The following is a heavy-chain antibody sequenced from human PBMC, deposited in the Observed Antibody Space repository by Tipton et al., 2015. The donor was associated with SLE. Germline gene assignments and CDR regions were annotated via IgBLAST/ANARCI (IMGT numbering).Heavy chain of an antibody. CDR3: ARDRGGGTFDI. CDR1: GGSFSGYY. D-gene: IGHD1-14*01. V-gene: IGHV4-34*01. CDR2: INHSGST. J-gene: IGHJ4*02. Sequence: TLSLTCAVYGGSFSGYYWSWIRQPPGKGLEWIGEINHSGSTNYNPSLKSRVTISVDTSKNQFSLKLSSVTAADTAVYYCARDRGGGTFDIWGQGTLVTVSS.